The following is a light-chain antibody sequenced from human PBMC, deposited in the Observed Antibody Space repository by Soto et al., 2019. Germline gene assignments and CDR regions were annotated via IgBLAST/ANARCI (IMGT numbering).Light chain of an antibody. V-gene: IGKV3-15*01. J-gene: IGKJ1*01. CDR2: GAS. CDR3: QHYNTWPWT. Sequence: EIVMTQSPATLSVSPGERATLSCRTSQSVSSNLAWYQQKPGQAPRLLIYGASTRASGVPARLSGSGSGPEFTLTISGLQSEDFAVYYCQHYNTWPWTFGQGTKVEIK. CDR1: QSVSSN.